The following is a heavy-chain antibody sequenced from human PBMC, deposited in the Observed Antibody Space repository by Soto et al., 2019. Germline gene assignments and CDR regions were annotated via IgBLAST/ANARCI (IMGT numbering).Heavy chain of an antibody. Sequence: ASVKVSCKASGYTFTGYYMHWVRQAPGQGLEWMGWINPNSGGTNYAQKFQGRVTMTRDTSISTAYMELSRLRSDDTALYYCASDSSITMVLGVIIIDWFDPWGQGTLVTVSS. D-gene: IGHD3-10*01. J-gene: IGHJ5*02. CDR3: ASDSSITMVLGVIIIDWFDP. CDR1: GYTFTGYY. CDR2: INPNSGGT. V-gene: IGHV1-2*02.